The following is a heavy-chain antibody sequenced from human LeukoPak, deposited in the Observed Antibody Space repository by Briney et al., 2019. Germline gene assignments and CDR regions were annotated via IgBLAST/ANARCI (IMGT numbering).Heavy chain of an antibody. V-gene: IGHV3-11*01. CDR1: GFTFSDYY. CDR2: ISSSGSTI. CDR3: AREGLRFLEWLPFGY. Sequence: PGGSLRLSCAASGFTFSDYYMCWIRQAPGKGLEWVSYISSSGSTIYYADSVKGRFTISRDNAKDSLYLQMNSLRAEDTAVYYCAREGLRFLEWLPFGYWGQGTLVTVSS. D-gene: IGHD3-3*01. J-gene: IGHJ4*02.